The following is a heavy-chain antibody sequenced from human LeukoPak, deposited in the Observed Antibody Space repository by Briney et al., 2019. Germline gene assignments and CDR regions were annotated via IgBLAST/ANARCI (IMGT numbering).Heavy chain of an antibody. CDR3: ARGSYDSSDFEYFHH. V-gene: IGHV1-2*02. Sequence: ASVKVSCKASGYTFTGYYLHWVRQAPGQGLEWMGWINPNSGGTNYAQKFQGRVTMTRDTSIGTAYMELNRLRSDDTAVYYCARGSYDSSDFEYFHHWGQGTLVTVSS. D-gene: IGHD3-22*01. CDR1: GYTFTGYY. J-gene: IGHJ1*01. CDR2: INPNSGGT.